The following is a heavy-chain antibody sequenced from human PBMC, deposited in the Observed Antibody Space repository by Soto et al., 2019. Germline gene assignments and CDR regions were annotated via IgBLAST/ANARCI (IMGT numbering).Heavy chain of an antibody. CDR1: GYSFTSYW. V-gene: IGHV5-10-1*01. CDR3: ASAAAPEDWFDP. Sequence: GESLKISCNGSGYSFTSYWISWVRQMPGKGLEWMGRIDPSDSYTNYSPSFQGHVTISADKSISTAYLQWSSLKASDTAMYYCASAAAPEDWFDPWGQGTLVTVSS. J-gene: IGHJ5*02. D-gene: IGHD2-2*01. CDR2: IDPSDSYT.